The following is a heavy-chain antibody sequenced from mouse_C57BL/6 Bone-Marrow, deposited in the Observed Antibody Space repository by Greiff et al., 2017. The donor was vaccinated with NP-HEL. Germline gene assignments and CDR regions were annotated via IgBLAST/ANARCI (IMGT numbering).Heavy chain of an antibody. CDR2: ISDGGSYT. J-gene: IGHJ4*01. CDR1: GFTFSSYA. D-gene: IGHD2-3*01. V-gene: IGHV5-4*01. CDR3: ARDGGYFYAMDY. Sequence: LVESGGGLVKPGGSLKLSCAASGFTFSSYAMSWVRQTPEKRLEWVATISDGGSYTYYPDNVKGRFTISRDNAKNNLYLQMSHLKSEDTAMYYCARDGGYFYAMDYWGQGTSVTVSS.